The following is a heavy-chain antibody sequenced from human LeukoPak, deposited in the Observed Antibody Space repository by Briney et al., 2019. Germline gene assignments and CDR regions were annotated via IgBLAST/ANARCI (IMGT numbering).Heavy chain of an antibody. CDR3: ARASFWFDYSGYYFDY. CDR1: GFTFSSYS. Sequence: GGSLRLSCAASGFTFSSYSMNWVRQAPGKGLEWVSSIGSSSSYIYYADSVKGRFTISRDNAKNSLYLQMNSLRAEDTAVYYCARASFWFDYSGYYFDYWGQGTLVTVSS. D-gene: IGHD2-15*01. J-gene: IGHJ4*02. V-gene: IGHV3-21*01. CDR2: IGSSSSYI.